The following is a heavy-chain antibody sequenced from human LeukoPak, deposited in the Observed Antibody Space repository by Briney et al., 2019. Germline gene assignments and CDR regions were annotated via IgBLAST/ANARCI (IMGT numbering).Heavy chain of an antibody. D-gene: IGHD3-16*02. Sequence: ASVKVSCKASGYTFTGYYMHWVRQAPGQGLEWMGRINPNSGGTNYAQKFQGRVTMTRDTSISTAYMGLSRLRSDDTAVYYCARTYYDYVWGSYRYEVTGFDYWGQGTLVTVSS. CDR3: ARTYYDYVWGSYRYEVTGFDY. V-gene: IGHV1-2*06. J-gene: IGHJ4*02. CDR1: GYTFTGYY. CDR2: INPNSGGT.